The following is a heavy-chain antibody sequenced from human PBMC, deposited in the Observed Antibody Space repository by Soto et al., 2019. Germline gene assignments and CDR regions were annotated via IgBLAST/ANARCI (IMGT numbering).Heavy chain of an antibody. V-gene: IGHV4-34*01. J-gene: IGHJ4*02. Sequence: SETLSLTCAVYGGSFSGYYWSWIRQPPGKGLEWIGEINHSGSTNYNPSLKSRVTISVDTSKNQFSLKLSSVTAADTAVYYCARGGRIGGYFDYWGQGTLVTVSS. D-gene: IGHD3-16*01. CDR2: INHSGST. CDR3: ARGGRIGGYFDY. CDR1: GGSFSGYY.